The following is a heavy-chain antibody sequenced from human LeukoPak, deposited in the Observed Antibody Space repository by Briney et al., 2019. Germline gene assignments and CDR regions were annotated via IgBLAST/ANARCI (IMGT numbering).Heavy chain of an antibody. D-gene: IGHD5-24*01. CDR3: SRVKWLQSEY. CDR2: IGGFLNSI. V-gene: IGHV3-48*03. Sequence: GGSLRLSCTTSGFNFSRYEMNWVRQAPGKGLEWVSYIGGFLNSINYAESVRGRFTISRDNAKNSLYLQMNSLRVEDTAIYYCSRVKWLQSEYRGRGNLVTVSS. CDR1: GFNFSRYE. J-gene: IGHJ4*02.